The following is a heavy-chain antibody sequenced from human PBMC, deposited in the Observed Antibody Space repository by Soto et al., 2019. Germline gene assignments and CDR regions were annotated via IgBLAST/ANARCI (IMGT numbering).Heavy chain of an antibody. CDR2: LTGSGDGT. V-gene: IGHV3-23*01. CDR3: VRERKGYFDP. J-gene: IGHJ5*02. CDR1: GFSFRPYD. D-gene: IGHD2-2*01. Sequence: PGGSLRICCVASGFSFRPYDMNLVRQAPGKGLEWVAGLTGSGDGTYYADSVKGRFTISRVNSKNILYLQMNNLRVDDTALYYCVRERKGYFDPWGQGTLVTVSS.